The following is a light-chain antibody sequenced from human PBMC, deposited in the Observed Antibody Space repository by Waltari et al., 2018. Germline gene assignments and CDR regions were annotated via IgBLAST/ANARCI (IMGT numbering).Light chain of an antibody. V-gene: IGKV1-9*01. Sequence: IQLTQSPSSLSASVGERVTITCRASPDISSHLAWYQQIPGKAPKLLIYAASTLQSGVPSRFGGSGSGTDFTLTISSLQPEDFATFYCLQLYSYPLTFGGGTKVEIK. CDR1: PDISSH. J-gene: IGKJ4*01. CDR3: LQLYSYPLT. CDR2: AAS.